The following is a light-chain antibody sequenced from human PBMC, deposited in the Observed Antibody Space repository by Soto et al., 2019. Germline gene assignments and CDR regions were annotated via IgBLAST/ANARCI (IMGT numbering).Light chain of an antibody. J-gene: IGKJ1*01. Sequence: EIVMTQSPVTLSVSPGERATLSCRASQSVSSNLAWYQQKPGQAPRLLIYGASTRATGIPARFSGSGSGTEFTLTISSLQSEDFAVYYCQQYGSSPETFGQGTKVDIK. CDR3: QQYGSSPET. CDR1: QSVSSN. CDR2: GAS. V-gene: IGKV3-15*01.